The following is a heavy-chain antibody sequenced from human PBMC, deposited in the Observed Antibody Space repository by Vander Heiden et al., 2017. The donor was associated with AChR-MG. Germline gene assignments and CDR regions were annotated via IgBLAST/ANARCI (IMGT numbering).Heavy chain of an antibody. CDR1: GGSFSGYY. CDR3: AGCRSYSSSWYGGY. J-gene: IGHJ4*02. CDR2: INHSGST. D-gene: IGHD6-13*01. V-gene: IGHV4-34*01. Sequence: QVQLQQWGAGLLKPSETLSLTCAVYGGSFSGYYWSWIRQPPGKGLELIGEINHSGSTNYNPSLKSRVTISVDTSKNQFSLKLSSVTAADTAVYYCAGCRSYSSSWYGGYWGQGTLVTVSS.